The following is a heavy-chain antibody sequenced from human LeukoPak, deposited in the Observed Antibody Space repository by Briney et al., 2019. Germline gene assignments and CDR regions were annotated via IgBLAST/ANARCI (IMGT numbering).Heavy chain of an antibody. J-gene: IGHJ4*01. CDR3: ARDKSCSGGSCYYFDY. Sequence: GRSLRLSCAASGFTFNSYAMHWVRQAPGKGLEWVAVISYDGSNKYYADSVKGRFTISRDNSKNTLYLQMNSLRAEDTAVYYCARDKSCSGGSCYYFDYWGHGTLVTVSS. V-gene: IGHV3-30-3*01. CDR1: GFTFNSYA. D-gene: IGHD2-15*01. CDR2: ISYDGSNK.